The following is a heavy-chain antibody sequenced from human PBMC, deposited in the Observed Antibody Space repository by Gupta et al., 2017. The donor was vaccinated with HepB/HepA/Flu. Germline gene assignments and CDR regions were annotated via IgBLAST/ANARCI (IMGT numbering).Heavy chain of an antibody. CDR1: GFTSSIYC. V-gene: IGHV3-30*18. D-gene: IGHD3-16*01. CDR3: AKDGGAAVDY. J-gene: IGHJ4*02. CDR2: ISYDGSNK. Sequence: QVQLVESGGGVVQPGRSLRLSCPASGFTSSIYCMHWVRQAPGKGLEWVAVISYDGSNKYYADSVKGRFTISRDNSKNTLYLQMNSLRAEDTAVYYCAKDGGAAVDYWGQGTLVTVSS.